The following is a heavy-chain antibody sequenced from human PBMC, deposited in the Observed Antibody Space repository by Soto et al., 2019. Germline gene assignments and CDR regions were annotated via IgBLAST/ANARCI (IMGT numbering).Heavy chain of an antibody. V-gene: IGHV3-23*01. CDR3: AKDPNGDYVCGFEF. CDR2: ISASGGFT. J-gene: IGHJ4*03. CDR1: GFPFRNYA. Sequence: EVQLLESGGDLVQPGGSLRLSCAVSGFPFRNYAMSWVRQAPGKGLEWVSGISASGGFTYYADSVKGRFTISRDHSKNTLSLQMNSLRVDDTAVYYCAKDPNGDYVCGFEFWGQGTMVTVSS. D-gene: IGHD4-17*01.